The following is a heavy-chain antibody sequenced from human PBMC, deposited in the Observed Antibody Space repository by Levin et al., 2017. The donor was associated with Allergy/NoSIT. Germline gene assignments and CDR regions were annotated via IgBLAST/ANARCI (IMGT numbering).Heavy chain of an antibody. J-gene: IGHJ6*03. CDR1: AFTFKNYA. D-gene: IGHD4-11*01. Sequence: QSGGSLRLSCTASAFTFKNYAVNWVRQAPGKGLEWVATISGTGGSEYYADSVEGRFTISRDNSKHTLYLNMVRLTADDTAVYYCAKGSTETPYYNHLDVWGKGTTVTVSS. CDR2: ISGTGGSE. CDR3: AKGSTETPYYNHLDV. V-gene: IGHV3-23*01.